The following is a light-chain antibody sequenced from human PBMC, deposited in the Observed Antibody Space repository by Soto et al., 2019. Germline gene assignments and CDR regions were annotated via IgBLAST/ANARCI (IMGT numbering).Light chain of an antibody. V-gene: IGKV1-39*01. Sequence: DIQTTQSPYSLSASLGDSVTITCRASQNIRTYLNWYQQKPGRAPKLLIHSASALPSGVPSRFSGSGSGTEFTLTMSGLQPEDFASYYCQQGHSTPYTFGQGTKVEIK. CDR1: QNIRTY. J-gene: IGKJ2*01. CDR2: SAS. CDR3: QQGHSTPYT.